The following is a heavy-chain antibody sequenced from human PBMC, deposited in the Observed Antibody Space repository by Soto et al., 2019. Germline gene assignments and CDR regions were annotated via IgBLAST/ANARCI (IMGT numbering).Heavy chain of an antibody. CDR1: GGSISSYY. J-gene: IGHJ6*02. D-gene: IGHD3-10*01. CDR3: ARDQGITMVRSYYYYYGMDV. V-gene: IGHV4-59*12. CDR2: IYYSGST. Sequence: PSETLSLTCTVSGGSISSYYWSWIRQPPGKGLEWIGYIYYSGSTNYNPSLKSRVTISVDTSKNQFSLKLSSVTAADTAVYYCARDQGITMVRSYYYYYGMDVWGQGTTVTVSS.